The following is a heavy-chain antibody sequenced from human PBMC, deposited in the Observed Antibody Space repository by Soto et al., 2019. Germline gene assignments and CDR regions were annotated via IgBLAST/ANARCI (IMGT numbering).Heavy chain of an antibody. CDR3: VRVPRSGSSRNGLDV. Sequence: PGGSLRLSCAASGFSLSDYDMHWVRQSPGKGLGWVSVIGIPGETKYVGSVKGRFTISRDTAKNSLYLQMNNLRVEDTAVYYCVRVPRSGSSRNGLDVWGQGTTVTVSS. V-gene: IGHV3-13*01. CDR1: GFSLSDYD. CDR2: IGIPGET. J-gene: IGHJ6*02. D-gene: IGHD3-3*01.